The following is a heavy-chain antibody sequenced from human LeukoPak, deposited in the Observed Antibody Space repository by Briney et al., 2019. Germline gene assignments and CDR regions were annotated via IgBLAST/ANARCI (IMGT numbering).Heavy chain of an antibody. CDR3: ASSGYSGYDFLVY. Sequence: SGTLSLTCAVSGGSISSSNWWRWVRQPPGKGLEWIEEIYHSGSKNYNPSLKSIVTISVDKSKNQFSLKLSSVTAADTAVYYCASSGYSGYDFLVYWGQGTLVTVSS. V-gene: IGHV4-4*02. J-gene: IGHJ4*02. CDR2: IYHSGSK. CDR1: GGSISSSNW. D-gene: IGHD5-12*01.